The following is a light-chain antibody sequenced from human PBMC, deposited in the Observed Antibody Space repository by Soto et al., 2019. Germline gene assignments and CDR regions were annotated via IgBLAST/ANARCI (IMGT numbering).Light chain of an antibody. V-gene: IGKV3-20*01. CDR2: GAS. CDR1: QSVSSSY. CDR3: QQYCSSPAT. Sequence: EIVLTQSPGTLSFSPGERATLSCRASQSVSSSYLAWYQQKPGQAPRLLIYGASSRATGIPDRFSGSGSGTSFTLTITRLEPEDFAVYDCQQYCSSPATFGQGTKLEIK. J-gene: IGKJ2*01.